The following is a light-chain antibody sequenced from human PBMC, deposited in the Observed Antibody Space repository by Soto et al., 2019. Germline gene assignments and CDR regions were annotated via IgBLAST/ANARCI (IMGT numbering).Light chain of an antibody. V-gene: IGKV1-5*03. Sequence: DIQMTQSPSTLSASVGARVIVTCRASQSISTLLAWYQQKPGKAPKLLIYQASILPSGVPSRFSGSGSGREFTRTISSLQPDDRAAYYWQQYDSYSTTFGQGTKVEI. CDR3: QQYDSYSTT. J-gene: IGKJ1*01. CDR1: QSISTL. CDR2: QAS.